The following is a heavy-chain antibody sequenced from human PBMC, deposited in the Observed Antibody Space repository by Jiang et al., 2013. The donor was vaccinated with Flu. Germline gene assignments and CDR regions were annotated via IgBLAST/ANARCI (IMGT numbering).Heavy chain of an antibody. CDR3: ARAQDIVVVPADYGMDV. CDR2: IIPIFGTA. CDR1: GGTFSSYA. Sequence: SGAEVKKPGSSVKVSCKASGGTFSSYAISWVRQAPGQGLEWMGGIIPIFGTANYAQKFQGRVTITADESTSTAYMELSSLRSEDTAVYYCARAQDIVVVPADYGMDVWGQGTTVTVSS. J-gene: IGHJ6*02. V-gene: IGHV1-69*01. D-gene: IGHD2-2*01.